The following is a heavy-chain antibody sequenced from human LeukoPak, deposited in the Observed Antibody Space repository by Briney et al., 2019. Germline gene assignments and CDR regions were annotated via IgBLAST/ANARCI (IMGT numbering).Heavy chain of an antibody. CDR2: IKQDGSEK. CDR3: AREGVGVIDCSSTSCYTDAFDI. CDR1: GLPFSSYG. J-gene: IGHJ3*02. V-gene: IGHV3-7*01. D-gene: IGHD2-2*02. Sequence: GGSLRLSCAASGLPFSSYGMSWVRQAPGKGLGWVANIKQDGSEKYYVDSVKGRFTISRDNAKNSLYLQMNSLRAEDTAVYYCAREGVGVIDCSSTSCYTDAFDIWGQGTMVTVSS.